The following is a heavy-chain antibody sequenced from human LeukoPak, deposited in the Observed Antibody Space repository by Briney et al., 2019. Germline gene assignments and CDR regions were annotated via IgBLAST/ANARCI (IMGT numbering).Heavy chain of an antibody. D-gene: IGHD6-19*01. CDR1: GGTFSSYT. CDR2: TIPIVGIG. CDR3: ARGIPVAGAAAEYFQE. V-gene: IGHV1-69*02. J-gene: IGHJ1*01. Sequence: SVKVSCKASGGTFSSYTITWVRQAPGQGLEWMGRTIPIVGIGNYAQKFQGRVTITADKSTSTAYMELIRLRSEDTAVYYCARGIPVAGAAAEYFQEWGQGTLVTVSS.